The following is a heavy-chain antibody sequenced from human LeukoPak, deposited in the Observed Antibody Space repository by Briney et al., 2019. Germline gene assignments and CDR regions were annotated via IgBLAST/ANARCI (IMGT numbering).Heavy chain of an antibody. V-gene: IGHV4-39*01. CDR3: ARHLSGTTMSHYFDF. CDR1: GGSISSGDYY. J-gene: IGHJ4*02. Sequence: SETLSLTCTVSGGSISSGDYYWGWIRQPPGTGLEWIGSMYHSGSTYYNPSLRSRVTISVDTSKNQVSLKLYSVTASDAAIYYCARHLSGTTMSHYFDFWGQGTLVTVSS. CDR2: MYHSGST. D-gene: IGHD1-1*01.